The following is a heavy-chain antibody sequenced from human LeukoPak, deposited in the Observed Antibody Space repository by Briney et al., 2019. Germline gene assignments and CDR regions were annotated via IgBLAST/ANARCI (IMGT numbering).Heavy chain of an antibody. D-gene: IGHD3-22*01. CDR1: GGSISSSSYY. J-gene: IGHJ4*02. CDR3: AREYYYDSSGYYY. V-gene: IGHV4-39*07. Sequence: SETLSLTCTVSGGSISSSSYYWGWIRQPPGKGLEWIGSIYYSGSTHYNPSLKSRVTISVDTSKNQFSLKLSSVTAADTAVYYCAREYYYDSSGYYYWGQGTLVTVSS. CDR2: IYYSGST.